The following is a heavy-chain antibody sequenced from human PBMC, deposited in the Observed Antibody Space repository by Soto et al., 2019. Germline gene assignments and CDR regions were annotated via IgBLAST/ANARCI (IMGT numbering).Heavy chain of an antibody. Sequence: QITLKESGPTLVRPTQTLTLTCTFSGFSLTTSGVGVGWIRQPPGKALEWLAVIYWDDDKRYSSSLKSSLTITKDTSKNQVVLTMPNMDPVDTATYYCAHHPYYGLGSYSFDYWGQGTLVTVSS. CDR3: AHHPYYGLGSYSFDY. CDR1: GFSLTTSGVG. J-gene: IGHJ4*02. D-gene: IGHD3-10*01. CDR2: IYWDDDK. V-gene: IGHV2-5*02.